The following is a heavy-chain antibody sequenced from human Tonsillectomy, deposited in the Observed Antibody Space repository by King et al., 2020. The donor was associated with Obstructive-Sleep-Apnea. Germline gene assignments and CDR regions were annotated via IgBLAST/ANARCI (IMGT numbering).Heavy chain of an antibody. J-gene: IGHJ4*02. V-gene: IGHV3-7*01. CDR2: IKQDGSQK. CDR3: ARARETYYYGSGSYFSDY. CDR1: GFTFSSYW. D-gene: IGHD3-10*01. Sequence: DVQLVESGGGLVQPGGSLRLSCAASGFTFSSYWMSWVRQAPGKGLEWVANIKQDGSQKYYVDSVKGRFTISRDNAKNSLYLQMNSLRAEDTAVYYCARARETYYYGSGSYFSDYWGQGTLVTVSS.